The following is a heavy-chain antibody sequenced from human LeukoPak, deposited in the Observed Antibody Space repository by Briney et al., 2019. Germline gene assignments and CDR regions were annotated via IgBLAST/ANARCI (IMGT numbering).Heavy chain of an antibody. CDR2: FDPEDGET. Sequence: ASVKVSCKVSGYTLTELSMHWVRQAPGKGLEWMGGFDPEDGETIYAQKFQGRVTMTEDTSTDTAYMELSSLRSEDTAVYYCATDLTTVTTWVDAFDIWGQGTMVTVSS. J-gene: IGHJ3*02. CDR3: ATDLTTVTTWVDAFDI. D-gene: IGHD4-17*01. CDR1: GYTLTELS. V-gene: IGHV1-24*01.